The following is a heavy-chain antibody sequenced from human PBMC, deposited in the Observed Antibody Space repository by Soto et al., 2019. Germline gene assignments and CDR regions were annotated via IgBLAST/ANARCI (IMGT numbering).Heavy chain of an antibody. CDR3: KGDMIVLPTTIWKGNNWFDP. V-gene: IGHV3-7*04. Sequence: LRLSCVASGFNLSNYWMTWVRQAPGKGLEWVANIKQDGSEKYYVDSVKGRFTISRDNAKNSLYLQMNSLRAEDTAVYYCKGDMIVLPTTIWKGNNWFDPWGQGTPVTVSS. D-gene: IGHD3-22*01. CDR2: IKQDGSEK. CDR1: GFNLSNYW. J-gene: IGHJ5*02.